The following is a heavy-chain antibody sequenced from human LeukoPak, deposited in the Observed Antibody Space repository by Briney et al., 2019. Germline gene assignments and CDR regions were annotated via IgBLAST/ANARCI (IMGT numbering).Heavy chain of an antibody. CDR2: ISYDGSNK. J-gene: IGHJ6*02. D-gene: IGHD3-3*01. CDR1: GFTFSSYG. Sequence: GGSLRPSCAASGFTFSSYGMHWVRQAPGKGLEWVAVISYDGSNKYYADSVKGRFTISRDNSKNTLYLQMNSLRAEDTAVYYCAKGFWSGDAYYYYGMDVWGQGTTVTVSS. V-gene: IGHV3-30*18. CDR3: AKGFWSGDAYYYYGMDV.